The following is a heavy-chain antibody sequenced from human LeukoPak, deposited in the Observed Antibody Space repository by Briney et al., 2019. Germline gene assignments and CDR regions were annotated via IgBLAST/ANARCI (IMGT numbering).Heavy chain of an antibody. J-gene: IGHJ4*02. D-gene: IGHD3-22*01. Sequence: SETLSLTCTVSGGSISSYYWSWIRQPPGKGLEWIGYIYYSGSTNYNPSLKSRVTISVDTSKNQFSLKLSSVTAADTAVYYCARSGYDSSGYYQNFDYWGQGTLVTVSS. CDR2: IYYSGST. CDR3: ARSGYDSSGYYQNFDY. V-gene: IGHV4-59*01. CDR1: GGSISSYY.